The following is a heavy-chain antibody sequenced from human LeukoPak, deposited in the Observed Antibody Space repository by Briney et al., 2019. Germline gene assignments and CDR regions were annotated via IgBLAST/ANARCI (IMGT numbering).Heavy chain of an antibody. CDR3: TTVSKIQLWEETQIPNTYYFDY. D-gene: IGHD5-18*01. Sequence: GGSLRLSRTASTFTFSDYAMSWVRQAPGKRLEWVSTIHGGAEGTFYADAVKGRFTISRDNSKHTLYLQMNSLKTEDTAVYYCTTVSKIQLWEETQIPNTYYFDYWGQGTLVTVSS. J-gene: IGHJ4*02. CDR2: IHGGAEGT. CDR1: TFTFSDYA. V-gene: IGHV3-23*01.